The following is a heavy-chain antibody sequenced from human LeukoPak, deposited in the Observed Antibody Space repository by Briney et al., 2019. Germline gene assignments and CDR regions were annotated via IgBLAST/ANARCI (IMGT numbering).Heavy chain of an antibody. CDR3: AREGSGMATNSFDY. V-gene: IGHV3-7*01. J-gene: IGHJ4*02. D-gene: IGHD5-24*01. CDR1: GFTFSSYW. Sequence: GASLRLSCAASGFTFSSYWMSWVRQAPGKGLEWVANIKQDGSEKYYVDSVKGRFTISRDNAKNSLYLQMNSLRAEDTAVYYCAREGSGMATNSFDYWGQGTLVTVSS. CDR2: IKQDGSEK.